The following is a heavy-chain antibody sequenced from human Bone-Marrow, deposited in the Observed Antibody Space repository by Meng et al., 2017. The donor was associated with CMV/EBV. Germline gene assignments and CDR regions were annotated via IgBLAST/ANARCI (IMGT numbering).Heavy chain of an antibody. Sequence: LSLTCAASGFTFSSDAMHWVRQAPGKGLEWVASIKQDGSEKNCVDSVKGRFTISRDNAKNSLYLQMNSLRAEDTAVYYCAKPIQGRITIFSDWGQGSLVTVSS. D-gene: IGHD3-9*01. CDR3: AKPIQGRITIFSD. J-gene: IGHJ4*02. CDR2: IKQDGSEK. V-gene: IGHV3-7*01. CDR1: GFTFSSDA.